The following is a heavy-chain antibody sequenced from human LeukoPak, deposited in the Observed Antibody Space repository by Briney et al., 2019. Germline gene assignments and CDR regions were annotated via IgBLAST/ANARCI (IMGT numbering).Heavy chain of an antibody. V-gene: IGHV4-59*08. CDR1: GGSISSYY. D-gene: IGHD2/OR15-2a*01. CDR3: ARTTWPTNRFDP. CDR2: IYYSGST. J-gene: IGHJ5*02. Sequence: SETLSLTCTVSGGSISSYYWSWIRQPPGKGLEWIGYIYYSGSTNYNPSLKSRVTISVDTSKNQFSLKLSSVTAADTAVYYCARTTWPTNRFDPWGQGTLVTVSS.